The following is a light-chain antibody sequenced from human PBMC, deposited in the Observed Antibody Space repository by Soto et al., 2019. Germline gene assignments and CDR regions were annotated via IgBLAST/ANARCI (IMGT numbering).Light chain of an antibody. CDR2: CAS. Sequence: TVGTPSPSKLSLSPGSRSAPSCMAVPNVSSNLLVWYHPHPGQAPRTLLYCASSTATGIPDRFSGSGCGTDLSLTLRSMEPDAFAVYYCQQSSTWPHPITVGQGTRLEIK. J-gene: IGKJ5*01. CDR1: PNVSSNL. CDR3: QQSSTWPHPIT. V-gene: IGKV3D-20*02.